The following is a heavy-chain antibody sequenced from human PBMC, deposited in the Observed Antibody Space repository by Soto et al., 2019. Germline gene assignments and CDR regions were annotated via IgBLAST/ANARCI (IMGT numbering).Heavy chain of an antibody. CDR1: GGSFSRYY. J-gene: IGHJ6*02. CDR3: ARVIIVAATGGMDV. CDR2: LNHKGST. V-gene: IGHV4-34*01. D-gene: IGHD2-15*01. Sequence: PTETLSHNCAVYGGSFSRYYSTWIRQPPRKGLERIAELNHKGSTNYNPSLKSRVTISVDTSKNQFSLKLSTVTAADTAVYYCARVIIVAATGGMDVRGQGTTVTVSS.